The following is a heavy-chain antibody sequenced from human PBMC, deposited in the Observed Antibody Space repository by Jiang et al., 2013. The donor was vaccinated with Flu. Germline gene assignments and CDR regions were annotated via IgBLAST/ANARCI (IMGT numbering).Heavy chain of an antibody. CDR1: GFTFSSYS. D-gene: IGHD2-2*02. J-gene: IGHJ3*02. CDR3: ARLYCSSTSCYISAFDI. Sequence: GFTFSSYSMNWVRQAPGKGLEWVSSISSSSSYIYYADSVKGRFTISRDNAKNSLYLQMNSLRAEDTAVYYCARLYCSSTSCYISAFDIWGQGTMVTVSS. CDR2: ISSSSSYI. V-gene: IGHV3-21*01.